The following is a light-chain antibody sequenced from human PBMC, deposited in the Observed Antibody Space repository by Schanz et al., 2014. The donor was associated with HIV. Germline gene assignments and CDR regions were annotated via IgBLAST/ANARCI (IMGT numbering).Light chain of an antibody. CDR3: QQSYSTPGT. CDR1: QYISSW. V-gene: IGKV1-5*03. Sequence: DIQMTQSPPTLSASVGDRVTITCRASQYISSWLAWYQQKPGKAPKLLIYKSSSLQSGVPSRFSGSGSGTEFTLTITSLQPDDFATYYCQQSYSTPGTFGQGTKLEIK. J-gene: IGKJ2*02. CDR2: KSS.